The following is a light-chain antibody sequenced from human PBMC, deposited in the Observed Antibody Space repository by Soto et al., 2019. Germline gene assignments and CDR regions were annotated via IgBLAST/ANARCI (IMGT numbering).Light chain of an antibody. J-gene: IGKJ5*01. V-gene: IGKV3-20*01. CDR1: QSVSSR. Sequence: EIVMTHSPGTLSLSPGERATLSCSASQSVSSRLAWYQQKPGQAPRLLISGASSRATGIPDRFSGSGSGTDFTLTISRLEPEDFALYYCQHYVERSPITFGQGTRLEIK. CDR3: QHYVERSPIT. CDR2: GAS.